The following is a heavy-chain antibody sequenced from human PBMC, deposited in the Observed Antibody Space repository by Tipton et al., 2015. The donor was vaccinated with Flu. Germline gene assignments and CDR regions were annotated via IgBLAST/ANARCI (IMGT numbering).Heavy chain of an antibody. CDR3: ARHGYSSSWGAYYYYGMDV. CDR2: INHSGST. D-gene: IGHD6-6*01. J-gene: IGHJ6*02. V-gene: IGHV4-34*01. CDR1: GGSFSGYY. Sequence: TLSLTCAVYGGSFSGYYWSWIRQPPGKGLEWIGEINHSGSTNYNPSLKSRVTISVDTSKNQFSLKLSSVTAADTAVYYCARHGYSSSWGAYYYYGMDVWGQGTTVTVSS.